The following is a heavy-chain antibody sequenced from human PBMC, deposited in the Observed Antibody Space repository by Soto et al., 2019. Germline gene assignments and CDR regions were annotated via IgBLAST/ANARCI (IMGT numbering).Heavy chain of an antibody. CDR2: ISSNGGST. CDR1: GLTFSSYA. J-gene: IGHJ4*02. V-gene: IGHV3-64*01. CDR3: ARLNSIAAAFDY. D-gene: IGHD6-13*01. Sequence: EVQLVESGGGLVQPGGSLRLSCAASGLTFSSYAMHWDRQAPGKDLEYVSAISSNGGSTHYANSVKGRFTISRDNSKNTLYLQMGSLRAEDMAVYYCARLNSIAAAFDYWGQGTLVTVSS.